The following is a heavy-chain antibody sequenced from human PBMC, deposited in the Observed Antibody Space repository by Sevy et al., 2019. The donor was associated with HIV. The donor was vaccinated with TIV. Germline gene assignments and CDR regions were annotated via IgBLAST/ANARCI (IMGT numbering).Heavy chain of an antibody. Sequence: GGSLRLSCAASGFTFSSYSMNWVRQAPGKGLEWVSSISSSSSYIYYADSVKGRFTISRDNAKNSLYLQMNNLRAEDTAVYYCARGLVRGDTKDGWGQGTLVTVSS. J-gene: IGHJ4*02. D-gene: IGHD3-10*01. CDR2: ISSSSSYI. CDR3: ARGLVRGDTKDG. CDR1: GFTFSSYS. V-gene: IGHV3-21*01.